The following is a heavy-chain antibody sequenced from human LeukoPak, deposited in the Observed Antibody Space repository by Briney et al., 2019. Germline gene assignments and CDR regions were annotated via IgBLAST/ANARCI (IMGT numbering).Heavy chain of an antibody. Sequence: SETLSLTCAVYGGSFSGYYWNWIRQPPGKGLEWIGEINHSGSTNYDQSLKGRVTISVDTSKSQFSLILTSVTAADSAVYYCARPHINSGRYYYMDVWGKGTTVTVSS. V-gene: IGHV4-34*01. CDR2: INHSGST. J-gene: IGHJ6*03. CDR1: GGSFSGYY. CDR3: ARPHINSGRYYYMDV. D-gene: IGHD1-26*01.